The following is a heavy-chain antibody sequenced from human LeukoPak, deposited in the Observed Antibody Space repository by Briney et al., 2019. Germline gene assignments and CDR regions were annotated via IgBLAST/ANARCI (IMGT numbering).Heavy chain of an antibody. V-gene: IGHV3-30-3*01. CDR3: ARVTFHSGYGLGF. CDR2: ISYDGTSA. Sequence: GGSLRLSCEGSGFLFTSHDMHWVRQAPGKGLEWVAFISYDGTSATYADSLKGRFTVSRDNSARTLYLEMNNARPEDTATYYCARVTFHSGYGLGFWGQGSLVIVSS. CDR1: GFLFTSHD. D-gene: IGHD6-25*01. J-gene: IGHJ4*02.